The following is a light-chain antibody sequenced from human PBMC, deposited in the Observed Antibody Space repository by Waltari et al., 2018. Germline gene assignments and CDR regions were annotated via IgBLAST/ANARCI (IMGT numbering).Light chain of an antibody. V-gene: IGKV3-15*01. Sequence: EIVLTQSPATLSVSQGERVTLSCRASQSLYINLAWYQQKPGQAPRLLIYRASTRATGVPPRFSGSGSGTQFTLTISSLQSEDSGVYYRQQDNEWPPITFGQGTRLEIQ. CDR1: QSLYIN. J-gene: IGKJ5*01. CDR3: QQDNEWPPIT. CDR2: RAS.